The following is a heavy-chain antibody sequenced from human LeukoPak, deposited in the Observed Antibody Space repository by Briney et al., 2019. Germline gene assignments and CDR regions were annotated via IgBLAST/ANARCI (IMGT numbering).Heavy chain of an antibody. Sequence: SETLSLTCTVSGGSISSYYWSWIRQPPGKGLEWIGYIYYSGSTNYNPSLKSRVTISVDTSKNQFSLKLSSVTAADTAVYYCARRTTVEPFDPWGQGTLVTVSS. J-gene: IGHJ5*02. CDR2: IYYSGST. V-gene: IGHV4-59*12. CDR3: ARRTTVEPFDP. CDR1: GGSISSYY. D-gene: IGHD4-23*01.